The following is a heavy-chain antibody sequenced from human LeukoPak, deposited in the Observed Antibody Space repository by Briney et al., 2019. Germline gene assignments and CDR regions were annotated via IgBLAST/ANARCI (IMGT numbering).Heavy chain of an antibody. V-gene: IGHV5-51*01. CDR2: IYPGDSDT. CDR1: GYSFTSYW. D-gene: IGHD2-15*01. J-gene: IGHJ5*02. Sequence: GESLKIPCKGSGYSFTSYWIGWVRQMPGKGLEWMGIIYPGDSDTRYSPSFQGQVTISADKSISTAYLQWSSLKASDTAMYYCARVVVAAGGWFDPWGQGTLVTVSS. CDR3: ARVVVAAGGWFDP.